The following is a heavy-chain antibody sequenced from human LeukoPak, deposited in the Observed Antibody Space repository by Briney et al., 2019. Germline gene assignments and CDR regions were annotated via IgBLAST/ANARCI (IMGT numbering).Heavy chain of an antibody. J-gene: IGHJ4*02. CDR2: ISAYNGNT. V-gene: IGHV1-18*01. CDR3: ARDRTYYYDSHFLDY. CDR1: GYTFTSYG. Sequence: ASVKVSCKASGYTFTSYGISWVRQAPGQGLEWMGWISAYNGNTNYAQKLQGRVTMTTDTSTSTAYMELRSLRSDDTAVYYCARDRTYYYDSHFLDYWGQGTLVTVSS. D-gene: IGHD3-22*01.